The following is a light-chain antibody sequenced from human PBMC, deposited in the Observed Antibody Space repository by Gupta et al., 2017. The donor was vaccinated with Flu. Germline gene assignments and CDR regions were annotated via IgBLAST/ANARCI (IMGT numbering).Light chain of an antibody. CDR3: QQYNSYRT. V-gene: IGKV1-5*03. Sequence: DIQMTQSPSTLSASVGDRVTIPCRASQSISSWLDWYQQKPGKAPKLLIYKASRGESGGPSRFSGSGSEKEFTLTSSSLQPDDFANYYSQQYNSYRTFGQGTKVEIK. CDR2: KAS. CDR1: QSISSW. J-gene: IGKJ1*01.